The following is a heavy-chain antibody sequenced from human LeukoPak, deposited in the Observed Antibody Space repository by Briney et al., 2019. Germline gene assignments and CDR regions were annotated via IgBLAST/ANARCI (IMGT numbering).Heavy chain of an antibody. CDR1: GGSISSSSYY. CDR3: ARRSPYYDFWSGPYYFDY. J-gene: IGHJ4*02. D-gene: IGHD3-3*01. Sequence: SETLSLTCTVSGGSISSSSYYWGWIRQPPGKGLEWIGSIYYSGSTYYNPSLKSRVTISVDTSKNQFSLKLSSVTAADTAVYYCARRSPYYDFWSGPYYFDYWGQGTLVTVSS. V-gene: IGHV4-39*07. CDR2: IYYSGST.